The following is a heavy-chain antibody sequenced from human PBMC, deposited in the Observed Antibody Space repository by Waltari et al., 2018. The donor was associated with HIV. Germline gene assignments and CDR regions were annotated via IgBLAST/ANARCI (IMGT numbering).Heavy chain of an antibody. V-gene: IGHV7-4-1*01. CDR3: AEGYGAFDFDY. CDR2: IDTKTGSP. Sequence: QVQLPQSPSQFKKPGSPLQISCKSSTNAFSVSVINWVRQAPGQGLEWIGLIDTKTGSPTYAQVFSGLLILSLDTSVTTSYLQIRALKTNDTATYYCAEGYGAFDFDYWGQGTLITVSP. J-gene: IGHJ4*02. CDR1: TNAFSVSV. D-gene: IGHD2-15*01.